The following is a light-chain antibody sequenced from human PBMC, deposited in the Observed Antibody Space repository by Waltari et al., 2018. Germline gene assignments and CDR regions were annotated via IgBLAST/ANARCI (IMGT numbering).Light chain of an antibody. CDR2: GAS. Sequence: DIQMTQSPSSLTASVGERVTITCRTSQSIDSYLNWYQQRPGKAPTVVIYGASTLQSGFPSRFSGSGSGTDFTLTISGLRPEDFATYYCQQSYSSPWTFGQGTKLEIK. CDR3: QQSYSSPWT. J-gene: IGKJ1*01. V-gene: IGKV1-39*01. CDR1: QSIDSY.